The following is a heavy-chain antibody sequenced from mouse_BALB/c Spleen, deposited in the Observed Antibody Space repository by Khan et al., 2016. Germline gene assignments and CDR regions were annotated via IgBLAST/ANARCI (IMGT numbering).Heavy chain of an antibody. V-gene: IGHV4-1*02. CDR3: ASTLWYCDV. J-gene: IGHJ1*01. CDR1: GFDFSRYW. Sequence: EVKLLESGGGLVQPGGSLKLSCAASGFDFSRYWMSWVRQAPGKGLEWIGEINPDSSTIHYTPSLKDKFIISRDNANNTLYLQMSKVRSENTAPYNCASTLWYCDVWGAGTTVTVSS. CDR2: INPDSSTI.